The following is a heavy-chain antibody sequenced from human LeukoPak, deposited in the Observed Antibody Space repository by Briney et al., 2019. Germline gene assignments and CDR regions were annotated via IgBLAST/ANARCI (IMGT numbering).Heavy chain of an antibody. J-gene: IGHJ4*02. CDR3: AINAYCGGDCWTPFDY. D-gene: IGHD2-21*02. V-gene: IGHV1-18*01. CDR2: ISAYNGNT. CDR1: GYTFTSYG. Sequence: GASVKVSCKASGYTFTSYGISWVRQAPGQGLEWMGWISAYNGNTNYAQKLQGRVTMTTDTSTSTAYMELRSLRSDDTAVYYCAINAYCGGDCWTPFDYWGQGTLVTVSS.